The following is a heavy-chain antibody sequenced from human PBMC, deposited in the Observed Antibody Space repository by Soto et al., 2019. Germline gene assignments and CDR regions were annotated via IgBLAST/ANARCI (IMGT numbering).Heavy chain of an antibody. CDR3: ASIEGYCTNGVCYFGGYYFDY. D-gene: IGHD2-8*01. Sequence: PSGTLALTCTVSGGSISSGGYDGSWSRQHPGKGLEWIGYIYYSGSTYYNPSLKSRVTISVDTSKNQFSLKLSSVTAADTAVYYCASIEGYCTNGVCYFGGYYFDYWGQGTLVTVS. V-gene: IGHV4-31*03. CDR2: IYYSGST. CDR1: GGSISSGGYD. J-gene: IGHJ4*02.